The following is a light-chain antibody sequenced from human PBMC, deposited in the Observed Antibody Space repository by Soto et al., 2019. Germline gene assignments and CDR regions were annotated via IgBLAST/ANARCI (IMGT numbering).Light chain of an antibody. CDR2: DAS. Sequence: EIVLTQSPATLSSSPGERATLSCRASQRISGYLAWYQQKPGQAPRLLIYDASIRATGIPARFSGSGSGTDFTLTISSLEPEDFAVYYCQQRSNWPPLTFGGGTKVEIK. V-gene: IGKV3-11*01. CDR1: QRISGY. J-gene: IGKJ4*01. CDR3: QQRSNWPPLT.